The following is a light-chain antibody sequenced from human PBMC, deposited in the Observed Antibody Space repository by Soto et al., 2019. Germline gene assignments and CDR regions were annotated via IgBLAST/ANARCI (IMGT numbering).Light chain of an antibody. CDR1: SSDVGGYNY. CDR2: EVS. V-gene: IGLV2-14*01. CDR3: SSYTSGSTLAVV. Sequence: QSALTQPASVSGSPGQSITISCTGSSSDVGGYNYVSWYQQHPGKAPKLMIYEVSNRPSGVSNRFSGSNSGNTASLTISGLQADDEADYYCSSYTSGSTLAVVFGGGTKLTVL. J-gene: IGLJ2*01.